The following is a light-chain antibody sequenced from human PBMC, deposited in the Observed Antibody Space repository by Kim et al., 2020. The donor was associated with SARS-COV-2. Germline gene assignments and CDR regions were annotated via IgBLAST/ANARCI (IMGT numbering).Light chain of an antibody. J-gene: IGKJ1*01. CDR1: QPISNS. V-gene: IGKV1-27*01. CDR2: AAS. CDR3: QKYHTAPWT. Sequence: ASVGDRVTIPCRASQPISNSLAWFQQKPGKVPTLLIYAASTLQSGVPSRFSGSESGTDFTLTISGLQPEDVATYYCQKYHTAPWTFGQGTNVDIK.